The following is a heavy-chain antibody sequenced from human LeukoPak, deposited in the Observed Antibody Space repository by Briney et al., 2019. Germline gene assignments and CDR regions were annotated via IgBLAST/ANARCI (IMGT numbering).Heavy chain of an antibody. CDR2: ISSSSSYI. J-gene: IGHJ4*02. CDR3: ARDARGGDHEDYYFDY. D-gene: IGHD3-16*01. V-gene: IGHV3-21*01. CDR1: GFTFSSYA. Sequence: PGGSLRLSCAASGFTFSSYAMSWVRQAPGKGLEWVSSISSSSSYIYYADSVKGRFTISRDNAKNSLYLQMNSLRAEDTAVYYCARDARGGDHEDYYFDYWGQGTLVTVSS.